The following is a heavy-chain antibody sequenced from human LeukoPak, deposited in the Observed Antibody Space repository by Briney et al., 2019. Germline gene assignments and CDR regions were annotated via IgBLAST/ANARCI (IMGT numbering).Heavy chain of an antibody. CDR2: ISGSGGTS. CDR1: GFTFTVYA. J-gene: IGHJ4*02. CDR3: ARGLTAISFIDY. Sequence: GGSLRLSCAPSGFTFTVYAMVWVRHAPGKGLEWVSVISGSGGTSYYADSVKGRFTISRDNSKNTLDLQMNSLRAEDTALYYCARGLTAISFIDYWGQGTLVTVSS. V-gene: IGHV3-23*01. D-gene: IGHD2-21*02.